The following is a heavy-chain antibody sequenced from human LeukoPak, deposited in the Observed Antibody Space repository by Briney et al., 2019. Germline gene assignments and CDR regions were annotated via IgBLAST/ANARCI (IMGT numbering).Heavy chain of an antibody. CDR3: ARGIVAAYGMDV. CDR1: GFTVSSNY. D-gene: IGHD6-13*01. Sequence: GGSLRLSCAASGFTVSSNYMSWVRQAPGEGLEWVSVIFGGGSKYYADSVKGRFTISRDNSKNTLYLQMNSLRGEDTAVYYCARGIVAAYGMDVSGPGTTVIVSS. J-gene: IGHJ6*02. V-gene: IGHV3-53*01. CDR2: IFGGGSK.